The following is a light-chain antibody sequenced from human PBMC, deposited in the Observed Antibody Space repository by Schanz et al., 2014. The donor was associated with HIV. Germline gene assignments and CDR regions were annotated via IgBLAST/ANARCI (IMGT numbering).Light chain of an antibody. CDR2: KTS. V-gene: IGKV1-5*03. J-gene: IGKJ2*01. Sequence: DIQMTQSPSTLSASVGDRVTITCRASQSIGSWLAWYQQRPGEAPKLLIYKTSGLESGVPSRFSGSGSGTEFTLTINSLQPDDFATYYCQRYNSYSHTFGQGTKLDIK. CDR1: QSIGSW. CDR3: QRYNSYSHT.